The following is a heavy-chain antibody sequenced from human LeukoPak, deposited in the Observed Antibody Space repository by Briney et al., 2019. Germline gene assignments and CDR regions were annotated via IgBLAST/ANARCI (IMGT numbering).Heavy chain of an antibody. J-gene: IGHJ6*03. Sequence: PSETLSLTCTVSGGSISSFSYYWSWIRQPAGKGLEGIGRIYTGGTTDYNPSLKSRVTISVDTSKKQFSLKLSSVTAADTAVYYCARENGEGYNLYCMDVWGKGTTVTVSS. V-gene: IGHV4-61*02. D-gene: IGHD5-24*01. CDR2: IYTGGTT. CDR1: GGSISSFSYY. CDR3: ARENGEGYNLYCMDV.